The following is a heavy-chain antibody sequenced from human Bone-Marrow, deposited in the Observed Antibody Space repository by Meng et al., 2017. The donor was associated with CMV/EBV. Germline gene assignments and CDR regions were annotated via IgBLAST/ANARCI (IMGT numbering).Heavy chain of an antibody. V-gene: IGHV3-21*01. Sequence: LSLTCAASGFTFSSYWMSWVRQAPGKGLEWVSSISSSSSYIYYADSVKGRFTISRDNAKNSLYLQMNSLRAEDTAVYYCARGYSSSSFDYWGQGTLVTVSS. D-gene: IGHD6-6*01. CDR3: ARGYSSSSFDY. CDR2: ISSSSSYI. J-gene: IGHJ4*02. CDR1: GFTFSSYW.